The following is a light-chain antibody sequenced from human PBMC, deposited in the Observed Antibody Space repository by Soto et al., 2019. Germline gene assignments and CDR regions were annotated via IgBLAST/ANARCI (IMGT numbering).Light chain of an antibody. J-gene: IGKJ4*01. V-gene: IGKV1-39*01. CDR2: AAS. CDR1: QSISSY. CDR3: QQSYSTTN. Sequence: DIQMTQSPSSLSASVGDRVTITCRASQSISSYLNWYQQKPGKAPKLLIYAASSLQSGVPSRFSGTGSGTAFTLTISSLKPEDFATYYCQQSYSTTNFGGGTKVHIK.